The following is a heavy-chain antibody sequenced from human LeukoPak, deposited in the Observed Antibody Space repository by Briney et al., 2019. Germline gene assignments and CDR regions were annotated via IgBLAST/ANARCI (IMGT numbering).Heavy chain of an antibody. CDR3: ARDGATGIGLYMDV. D-gene: IGHD1-1*01. CDR1: GFTVSSNY. Sequence: GGSLRLSCAASGFTVSSNYMSWVRQAPGKGLEWVSVIYVGGSTHYADSVKGRFTISRDNAKNSLYLQMNSLRAEDTAVYYCARDGATGIGLYMDVWGKGTTVTVSS. CDR2: IYVGGST. V-gene: IGHV3-53*01. J-gene: IGHJ6*03.